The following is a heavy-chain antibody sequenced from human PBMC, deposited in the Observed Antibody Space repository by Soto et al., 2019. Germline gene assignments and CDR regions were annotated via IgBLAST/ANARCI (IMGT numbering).Heavy chain of an antibody. D-gene: IGHD2-8*01. CDR2: VSRRSENL. CDR3: ALMLYTEEGVGLDV. J-gene: IGHJ6*02. Sequence: VHLVESGGGRVKPGGSLRLSCAASGFIFSDYTINWVRQAPGKGLERVPSVSRRSENLLYADSVKGRFTISRDNAKNSVSLQMNSLRAEDTALYYCALMLYTEEGVGLDVWGQGTTVTVS. CDR1: GFIFSDYT. V-gene: IGHV3-21*01.